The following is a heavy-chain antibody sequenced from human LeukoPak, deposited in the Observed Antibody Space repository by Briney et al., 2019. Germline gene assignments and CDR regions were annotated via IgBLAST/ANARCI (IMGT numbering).Heavy chain of an antibody. CDR1: GFTFSSYW. J-gene: IGHJ6*03. D-gene: IGHD3-10*01. V-gene: IGHV3-7*01. Sequence: PGGSLRLSCAASGFTFSSYWMSWVRQAPGKGLEWVANIKQDGSEKYYVDSVKGRFTISRDNAKNSLYLQMNSLRAEDTAVYYCARGDGSGSYPDYYYYYMDVWGKGTTVTVSS. CDR3: ARGDGSGSYPDYYYYYMDV. CDR2: IKQDGSEK.